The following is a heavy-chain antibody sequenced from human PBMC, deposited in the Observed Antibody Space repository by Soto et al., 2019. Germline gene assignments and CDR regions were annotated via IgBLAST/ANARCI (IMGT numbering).Heavy chain of an antibody. CDR3: AHRKIGRDNIYYFYGMDV. CDR1: GFSLSTRGAG. V-gene: IGHV2-5*02. Sequence: QITLKESGPTLVKPTQSLTLTCSFSGFSLSTRGAGVGWIRQPPGKALEWLALIYWDDDRYYSPFLKSRLNTXKXXSKNQVVLTMANMDPVDTGTYYCAHRKIGRDNIYYFYGMDVWGQGTTVIVSS. J-gene: IGHJ6*02. D-gene: IGHD1-20*01. CDR2: IYWDDDR.